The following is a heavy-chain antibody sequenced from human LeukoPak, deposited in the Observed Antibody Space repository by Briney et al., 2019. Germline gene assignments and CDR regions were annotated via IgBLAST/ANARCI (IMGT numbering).Heavy chain of an antibody. V-gene: IGHV3-66*02. CDR1: GFIVSSNY. CDR3: ARDVPTGIFGPQYYMDV. Sequence: GGPLRLSCAASGFIVSSNYMSWVRQAPGKGLEWVSVIYSDYTTYYADSVRGRFTISRDNSKNTLYLQMDSLRAEDTGVYYCARDVPTGIFGPQYYMDVWGKGATVTVSS. D-gene: IGHD3/OR15-3a*01. J-gene: IGHJ6*03. CDR2: IYSDYTT.